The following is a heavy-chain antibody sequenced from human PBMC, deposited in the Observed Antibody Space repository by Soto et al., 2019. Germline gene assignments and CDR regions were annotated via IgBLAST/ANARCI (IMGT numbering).Heavy chain of an antibody. D-gene: IGHD6-19*01. CDR2: IYHSGST. J-gene: IGHJ4*02. Sequence: QVQLQESGPGLVKPSGTLSLTCAVSSGSISSSNWWSWVRQPPGKGLEWLGEIYHSGSTNYNPSLKGRVTISVDKSKDQFALNLSSVSAADAAVYYCARAVAGDFDYWGQGTLVTVSS. CDR3: ARAVAGDFDY. V-gene: IGHV4-4*02. CDR1: SGSISSSNW.